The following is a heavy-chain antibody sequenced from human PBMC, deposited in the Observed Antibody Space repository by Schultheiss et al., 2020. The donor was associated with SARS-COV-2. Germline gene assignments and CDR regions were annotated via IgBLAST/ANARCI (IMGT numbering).Heavy chain of an antibody. J-gene: IGHJ4*02. V-gene: IGHV3-33*01. CDR2: ISYDENNK. CDR1: GLTFSSHG. CDR3: VRGSNDWYGIDY. D-gene: IGHD6-19*01. Sequence: GGSLRLSCAASGLTFSSHGMHWVRQAPGKGLEWVAVISYDENNKYYADSVKGRFTISRDNAKNSLSLQMNSLRGEDTAVYYCVRGSNDWYGIDYWGQGTLVTVSS.